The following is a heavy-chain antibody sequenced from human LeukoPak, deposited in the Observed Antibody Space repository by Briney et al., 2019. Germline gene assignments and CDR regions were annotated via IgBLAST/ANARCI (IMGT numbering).Heavy chain of an antibody. CDR2: IDPDDSHT. V-gene: IGHV5-10-1*01. Sequence: GESLRISCKGSGYSFSSHWISWVRHMPGKGLEWMGTIDPDDSHTKYSPPFQGHVTVSADKSISTAYLQWSSLKASDTAVYYCARLEFLGGDAARGHAMDVWGKGTTVTDSS. D-gene: IGHD5-18*01. J-gene: IGHJ6*04. CDR1: GYSFSSHW. CDR3: ARLEFLGGDAARGHAMDV.